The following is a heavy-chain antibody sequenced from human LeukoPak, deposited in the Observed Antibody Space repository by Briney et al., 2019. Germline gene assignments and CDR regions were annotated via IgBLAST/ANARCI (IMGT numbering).Heavy chain of an antibody. CDR3: ARDRTTYYYDSPRAFDI. CDR1: GFTFSDYY. CDR2: ISSSGSTI. J-gene: IGHJ3*02. D-gene: IGHD3-22*01. Sequence: GGSLRLSCAASGFTFSDYYMSWIRQAPGKGLVWVSYISSSGSTIYYADSVKGRFTISRDDAKNSLYLQMNSLRAGDTAVYYCARDRTTYYYDSPRAFDIWGQGTMVTVSS. V-gene: IGHV3-11*01.